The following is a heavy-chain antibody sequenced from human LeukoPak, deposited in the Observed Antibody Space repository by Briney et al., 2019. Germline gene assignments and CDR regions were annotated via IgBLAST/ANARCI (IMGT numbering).Heavy chain of an antibody. CDR3: ASPGEKDYYFDY. Sequence: ASVKVSCKSSGYSFAGYHMHWVRQAPGQGLEWMGIINPSGGSTSYAQKFQGRVTMTRDTSTSTVYTELSSLRSEDTAVYYCASPGEKDYYFDYWGQGTLVTVSS. CDR2: INPSGGST. D-gene: IGHD3-16*01. CDR1: GYSFAGYH. J-gene: IGHJ4*02. V-gene: IGHV1-46*01.